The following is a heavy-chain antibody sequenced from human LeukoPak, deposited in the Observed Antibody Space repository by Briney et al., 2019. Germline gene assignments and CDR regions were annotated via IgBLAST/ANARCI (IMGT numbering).Heavy chain of an antibody. D-gene: IGHD5-24*01. CDR3: ARQEMATISPYY. Sequence: GESLKISCQGSGYSFTSYWINWVRQMPGKGLEWMGRIDPSDSYTNHSPSFQGHVTISADKPLSTAYLQWSSLKASDTAMYYCARQEMATISPYYWGQGTLVTVSS. V-gene: IGHV5-10-1*01. J-gene: IGHJ4*02. CDR1: GYSFTSYW. CDR2: IDPSDSYT.